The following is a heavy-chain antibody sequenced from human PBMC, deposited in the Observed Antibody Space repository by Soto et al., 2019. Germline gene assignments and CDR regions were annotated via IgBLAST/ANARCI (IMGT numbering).Heavy chain of an antibody. Sequence: GGSLRLSCAVSGFIFKNYALNWVRRAPGKGLEWVASITRDGYNKYYADSVKGRFTISRDNSKNTLSLQMTALRVEDSSVYYCTKSSGGSSSVGMDYWGPGTLVTVSS. CDR1: GFIFKNYA. V-gene: IGHV3-30*04. D-gene: IGHD6-6*01. CDR3: TKSSGGSSSVGMDY. J-gene: IGHJ4*02. CDR2: ITRDGYNK.